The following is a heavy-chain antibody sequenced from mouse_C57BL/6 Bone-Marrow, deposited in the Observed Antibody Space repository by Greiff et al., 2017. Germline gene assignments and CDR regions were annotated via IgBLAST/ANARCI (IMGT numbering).Heavy chain of an antibody. J-gene: IGHJ2*01. CDR1: GYTFTDYE. CDR3: TRWNWVDY. CDR2: IDPETGGT. Sequence: QVQLKESGAELVRPGASVTLSCKASGYTFTDYEMHWVKQTPVHGLEWIGAIDPETGGTAYNQKFKGKAILTADKSSSTAYMELRSLTSEDSAVYYCTRWNWVDYWGQGTTLTVSS. V-gene: IGHV1-15*01. D-gene: IGHD4-1*01.